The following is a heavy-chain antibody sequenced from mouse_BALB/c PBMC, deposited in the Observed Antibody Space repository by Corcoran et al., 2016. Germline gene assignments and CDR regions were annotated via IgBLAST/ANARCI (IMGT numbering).Heavy chain of an antibody. Sequence: QVTLKESGPGILQPSQTLSLTCSFSGFSLITSCIGLGWIRQPSGNGLEWLAHIWWDDVKRYNPALKSRLTISKYTSSSQVFLKIASVETADTATYYCARIYYGNYYAMDYWGQGTSVTVSS. V-gene: IGHV8-8*01. D-gene: IGHD2-1*01. CDR3: ARIYYGNYYAMDY. J-gene: IGHJ4*01. CDR1: GFSLITSCIG. CDR2: IWWDDVK.